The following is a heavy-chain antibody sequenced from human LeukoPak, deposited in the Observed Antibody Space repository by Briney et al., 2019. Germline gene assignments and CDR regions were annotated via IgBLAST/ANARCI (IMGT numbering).Heavy chain of an antibody. CDR3: ARTPYCGGDCYVDY. D-gene: IGHD2-21*02. J-gene: IGHJ4*02. Sequence: SGPALVKPTQPLTLTCTFSGFSLSTSGMRVSWIRQPPGKAREWLARIDWDDDKFYSTSLKTRLTISKDTSKNQVVLTMTNMDPVDTATYYCARTPYCGGDCYVDYWGQGTLVTVSS. V-gene: IGHV2-70*04. CDR2: IDWDDDK. CDR1: GFSLSTSGMR.